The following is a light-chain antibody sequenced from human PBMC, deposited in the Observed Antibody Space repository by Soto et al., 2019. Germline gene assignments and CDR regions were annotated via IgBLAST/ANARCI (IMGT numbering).Light chain of an antibody. J-gene: IGKJ2*01. Sequence: EIVMTQSPATLSVSPGERATLSCRASQSVSTNLAWYQQKPGQAPRLLIYGASTRATGIPARFSGSGSETEFTLTISSPQSEDFAVYYCQQYRNWPPTYTFGQGTKLEIK. V-gene: IGKV3-15*01. CDR1: QSVSTN. CDR2: GAS. CDR3: QQYRNWPPTYT.